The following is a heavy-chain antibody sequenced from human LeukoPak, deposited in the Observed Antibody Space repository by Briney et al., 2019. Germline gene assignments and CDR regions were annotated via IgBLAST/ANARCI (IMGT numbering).Heavy chain of an antibody. V-gene: IGHV4-4*07. Sequence: SETLSLTCTVAGGSISSYYWSWIRQPAGKGLEWIGRIYTSGSTNYNPSLKSRVTMSVDTSKNQFSLKLSSVTAADTAVYYCARDTVRYYYYYMDVWGKGTTVTISS. J-gene: IGHJ6*03. CDR2: IYTSGST. D-gene: IGHD4-11*01. CDR1: GGSISSYY. CDR3: ARDTVRYYYYYMDV.